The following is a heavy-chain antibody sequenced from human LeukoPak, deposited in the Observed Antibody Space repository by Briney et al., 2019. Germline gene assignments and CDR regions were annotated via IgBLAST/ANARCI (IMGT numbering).Heavy chain of an antibody. CDR3: TTTLYDSSGYYSDDY. CDR1: GFTFSNAW. J-gene: IGHJ4*02. V-gene: IGHV3-15*01. Sequence: TGGSLRLSCAASGFTFSNAWMSRVRQAPGKGLEWVGRIKSKTDGGTTDYAAPVKGRFTISRDDSKNTLYLQMNSLKTEDTAVYYCTTTLYDSSGYYSDDYWGQGTLVTVSS. D-gene: IGHD3-22*01. CDR2: IKSKTDGGTT.